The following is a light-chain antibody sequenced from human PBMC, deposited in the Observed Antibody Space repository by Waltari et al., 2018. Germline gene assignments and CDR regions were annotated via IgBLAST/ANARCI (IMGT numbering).Light chain of an antibody. CDR1: QDLASW. CDR2: AAS. Sequence: QMTQSPLSVSASLGDRVALSCRASQDLASWLAWYQQHPGKAPRLLVYAASNLQGGVPSRFSGSGSGTKFTLTINSLQPEDFATYYCQLAQRFPFFGPGTKVDVK. CDR3: QLAQRFPF. J-gene: IGKJ3*01. V-gene: IGKV1-12*01.